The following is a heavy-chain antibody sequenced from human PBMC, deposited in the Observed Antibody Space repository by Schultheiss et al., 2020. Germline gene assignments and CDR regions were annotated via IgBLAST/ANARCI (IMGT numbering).Heavy chain of an antibody. CDR1: GFTFDDYA. J-gene: IGHJ5*02. CDR3: TTQDYGNWFDP. V-gene: IGHV3-11*01. D-gene: IGHD4-17*01. CDR2: ISSSGSII. Sequence: GESLKISCAASGFTFDDYAMHWVRQAPGKGLEWVSYISSSGSIIYYADSVRGRFTISRDNAKNSLFLQMNSLRAEDTAVYYCTTQDYGNWFDPWGQGTLVTVSS.